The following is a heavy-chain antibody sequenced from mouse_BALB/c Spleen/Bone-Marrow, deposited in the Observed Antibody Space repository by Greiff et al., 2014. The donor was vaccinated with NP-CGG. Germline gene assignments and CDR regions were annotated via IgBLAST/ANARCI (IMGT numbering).Heavy chain of an antibody. J-gene: IGHJ2*01. CDR3: ARLGDYSYFDY. CDR2: ISNGGGST. V-gene: IGHV5-12*02. Sequence: LQQSGGGLVQPGGSLKLSCATSGFSFSDYYMYWIRQTPEKRLVWVAYISNGGGSTYYPDTVKGRFTISRDNAKNTLYLQMSRLKSEDTAMYYCARLGDYSYFDYWGQGTTLTVSS. D-gene: IGHD1-1*01. CDR1: GFSFSDYY.